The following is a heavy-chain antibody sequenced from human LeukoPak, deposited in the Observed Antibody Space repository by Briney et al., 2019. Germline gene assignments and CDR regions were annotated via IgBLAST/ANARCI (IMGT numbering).Heavy chain of an antibody. J-gene: IGHJ4*02. CDR2: IIPIFGTA. Sequence: ASVKVSCKASGGTFSSYAISWVRQAPGQGLEWMGGIIPIFGTANYAQKFQGRVTITADESTSTAYMELSSLRSEDTAVYYCARGDCSSTSCYYFDYWSQGTLVTVSS. D-gene: IGHD2-2*01. CDR1: GGTFSSYA. V-gene: IGHV1-69*13. CDR3: ARGDCSSTSCYYFDY.